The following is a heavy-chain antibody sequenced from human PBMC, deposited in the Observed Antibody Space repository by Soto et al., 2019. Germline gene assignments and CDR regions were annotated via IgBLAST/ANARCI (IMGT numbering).Heavy chain of an antibody. V-gene: IGHV3-23*01. Sequence: LRLSCAASGFTFSSYSMSWVRQAPGKGLEWVSAISGSGGSTYYADSVKGRFTISRDNSKNTLYLQMNSLRAEDTAVYYCAKLFGTRDFWSGPGYYYYGMDVWGQGTTVTVSS. CDR3: AKLFGTRDFWSGPGYYYYGMDV. J-gene: IGHJ6*02. CDR1: GFTFSSYS. D-gene: IGHD3-3*01. CDR2: ISGSGGST.